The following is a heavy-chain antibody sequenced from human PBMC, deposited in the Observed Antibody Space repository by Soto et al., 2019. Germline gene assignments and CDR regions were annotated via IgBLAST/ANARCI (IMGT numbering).Heavy chain of an antibody. CDR2: ISIETGDT. CDR3: ARCYCSVGSCFTCWHFDL. CDR1: GYSFDTFG. D-gene: IGHD2-15*01. V-gene: IGHV1-18*01. J-gene: IGHJ2*01. Sequence: QVQVVQSGAEVKKPGASVKVACKASGYSFDTFGMSWVRQAPGQWLEWRGWISIETGDTNSAQKFQDRVTMTTDTSTSTASMELRSLTSDDTAVYYCARCYCSVGSCFTCWHFDLWGRGTPVTVSS.